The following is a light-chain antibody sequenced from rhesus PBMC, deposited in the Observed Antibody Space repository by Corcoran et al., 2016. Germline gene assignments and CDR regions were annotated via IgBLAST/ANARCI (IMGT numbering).Light chain of an antibody. V-gene: IGKV1-69*01. Sequence: DIQMTQSPSSLSASVGDRVTITCRASQGISNWLAWYQQKPGKAPKFLIYRASNLETGVPSRFSGSGSGTDFTLTIRSLQPEDIATYYCQQHDNSPLTFGGGTKVELK. J-gene: IGKJ4*01. CDR2: RAS. CDR3: QQHDNSPLT. CDR1: QGISNW.